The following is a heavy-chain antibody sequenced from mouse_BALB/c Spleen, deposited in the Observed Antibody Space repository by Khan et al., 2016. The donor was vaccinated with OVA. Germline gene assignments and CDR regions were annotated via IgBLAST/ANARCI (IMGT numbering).Heavy chain of an antibody. D-gene: IGHD1-3*01. CDR2: ISSSGST. CDR1: GYSITSDYA. V-gene: IGHV3-2*02. Sequence: EVQLQESGPGLVKPSQSLSLTCTVTGYSITSDYAWNWIRQFPGNKLEWMGYISSSGSTNYNPALKSRISITRDTSKNQFFLQLNSVTTEDTATYYCAREGSRYNYAMDYWGQGTSGTVSS. J-gene: IGHJ4*01. CDR3: AREGSRYNYAMDY.